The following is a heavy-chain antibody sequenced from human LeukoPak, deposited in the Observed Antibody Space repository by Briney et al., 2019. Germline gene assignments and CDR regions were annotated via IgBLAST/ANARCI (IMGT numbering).Heavy chain of an antibody. CDR3: TTGYYYDSSGYYY. J-gene: IGHJ4*02. D-gene: IGHD3-22*01. CDR2: IESKTDGGTT. Sequence: GGSLRLSCAASGFTFSNSWMSWVRQAPGKGLEWVGHIESKTDGGTTDYAAPVKGRFTISRDDSKNTLYLQMISLKTEDTAVYYCTTGYYYDSSGYYYWGQGTLVTVSS. V-gene: IGHV3-15*04. CDR1: GFTFSNSW.